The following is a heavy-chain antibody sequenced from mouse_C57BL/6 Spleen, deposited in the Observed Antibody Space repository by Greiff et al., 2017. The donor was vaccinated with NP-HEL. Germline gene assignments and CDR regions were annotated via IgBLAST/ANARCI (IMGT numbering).Heavy chain of an antibody. J-gene: IGHJ3*01. V-gene: IGHV5-17*01. Sequence: EVKLVESGGGLVKPGGSLKLSCAASGFTFSDYGMHWVRQAPEKGLEWVAYISSGSSTIYYADTVKGRFTISRDNAKNTLFLQMTSLRSEDTAMYYCARVDAAWFAYWGQGTLVTVSA. CDR1: GFTFSDYG. CDR3: ARVDAAWFAY. CDR2: ISSGSSTI.